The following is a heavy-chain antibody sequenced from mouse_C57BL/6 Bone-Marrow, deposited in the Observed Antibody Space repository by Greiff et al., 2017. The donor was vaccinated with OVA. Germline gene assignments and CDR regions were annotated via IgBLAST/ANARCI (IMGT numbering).Heavy chain of an antibody. Sequence: VKLQESGAELVRPGTSVKVSCKASGYAFTNYLIEWVKQRPGQGLEWIGVINPGSGGTNYNEKFKGKATLTADKSSSTAYMQLSSLTSEDSAVYFCAREETAQATFYAMDYWGQGTSVTVSS. CDR2: INPGSGGT. CDR3: AREETAQATFYAMDY. CDR1: GYAFTNYL. J-gene: IGHJ4*01. V-gene: IGHV1-54*01. D-gene: IGHD3-2*02.